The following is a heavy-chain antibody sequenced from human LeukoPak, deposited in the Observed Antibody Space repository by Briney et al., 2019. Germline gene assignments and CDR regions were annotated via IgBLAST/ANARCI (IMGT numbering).Heavy chain of an antibody. D-gene: IGHD4-17*01. V-gene: IGHV3-30*02. CDR1: GFTFSSYG. J-gene: IGHJ5*02. CDR2: IRYDGSNK. Sequence: GGSLRLSCAASGFTFSSYGMHWVRQAPGKGLEWVAFIRYDGSNKYYADSVKGRFTISRDNSKNTLYLQMNSLRAEDTAVYYCAKDPYGDYVPFYNWFDPWGQGTLVTVSS. CDR3: AKDPYGDYVPFYNWFDP.